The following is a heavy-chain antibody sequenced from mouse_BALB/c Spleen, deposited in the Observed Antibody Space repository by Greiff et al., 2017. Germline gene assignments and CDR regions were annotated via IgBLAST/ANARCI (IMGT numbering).Heavy chain of an antibody. CDR2: INPGSGGT. J-gene: IGHJ4*01. CDR1: GYAFTNYL. D-gene: IGHD1-2*01. V-gene: IGHV1-54*01. CDR3: ARFPLRLRDYYAMDY. Sequence: QVQLKESGAELVRPGTSVKVSCKASGYAFTNYLIEWVKQRPGQGLEWIGVINPGSGGTNYNEKFKGKATLTADKSSSTAYMQLSSLTSDDSAVYFCARFPLRLRDYYAMDYWGQGTSVTVSS.